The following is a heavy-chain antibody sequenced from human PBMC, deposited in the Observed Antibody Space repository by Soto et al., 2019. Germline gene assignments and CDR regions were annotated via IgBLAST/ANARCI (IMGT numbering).Heavy chain of an antibody. CDR3: ARLDYDFWSGYSPDSVGMDV. J-gene: IGHJ6*02. D-gene: IGHD3-3*01. Sequence: PGESLKISCKGSGYSFTSYWIVWVRQMPGKGLEWMGIIYPGDSDTRYSPSFQGQVTISADKSISTASLKLSSVTAADTAVYYCARLDYDFWSGYSPDSVGMDVWGQGTTVTVLL. CDR2: IYPGDSDT. V-gene: IGHV5-51*01. CDR1: GYSFTSYW.